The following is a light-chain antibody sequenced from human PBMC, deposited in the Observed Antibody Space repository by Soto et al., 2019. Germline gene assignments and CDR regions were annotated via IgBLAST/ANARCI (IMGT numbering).Light chain of an antibody. Sequence: QSALTQPASVSGSPGQSIAISCTKTSSDVGSYNLVSWYQQHPGKAPKLMIYEDTKRPSGVSNRFSGSKSGNTASLTISGLQAEDEGDYYCCSYAGSSTSVVFGGGTQLTVL. CDR1: SSDVGSYNL. V-gene: IGLV2-23*01. CDR3: CSYAGSSTSVV. J-gene: IGLJ2*01. CDR2: EDT.